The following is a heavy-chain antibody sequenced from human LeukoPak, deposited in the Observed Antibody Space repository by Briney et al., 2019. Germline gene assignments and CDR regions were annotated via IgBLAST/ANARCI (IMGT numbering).Heavy chain of an antibody. CDR3: ARSLPYGTTWYGRSDF. CDR2: IWYDGSKT. J-gene: IGHJ4*02. D-gene: IGHD6-13*01. CDR1: GLTFSSYG. V-gene: IGHV3-33*01. Sequence: PGGSLRLSCAVSGLTFSSYGFHWVRQAPDKGLEWVAVIWYDGSKTYYADSVKGRFTISRDNAMNSLYLQMNSLRAEDTAIYYCARSLPYGTTWYGRSDFWGQGTLVTVSS.